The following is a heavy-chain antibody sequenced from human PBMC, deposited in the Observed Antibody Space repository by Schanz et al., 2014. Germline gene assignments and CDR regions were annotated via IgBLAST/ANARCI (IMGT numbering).Heavy chain of an antibody. CDR3: ARLDSSSWYPRY. CDR2: ISYDGSNK. D-gene: IGHD6-13*01. V-gene: IGHV3-33*05. Sequence: QVQLVESGGGVVRPGRSLRLSCATSGFTFSRFGMHWVRQAPGKGPEWVALISYDGSNKYYADSVKGRFTISRDNSKNTLFLQMSSLRAEDTAVYYCARLDSSSWYPRYWGQGTLVTVSS. CDR1: GFTFSRFG. J-gene: IGHJ4*02.